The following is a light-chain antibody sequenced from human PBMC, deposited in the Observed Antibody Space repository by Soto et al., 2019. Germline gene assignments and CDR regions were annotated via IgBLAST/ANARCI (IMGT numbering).Light chain of an antibody. Sequence: EIVMTQSPATLSVSPGARATLSCRASQSVSSNLAWYQQKPGQAHRLLIYGASTRATGIPARFSGSGSGTVFTLTISSLQSEDFAVYYCQQYNNWPWTFGQGTKVEIK. V-gene: IGKV3-15*01. J-gene: IGKJ1*01. CDR2: GAS. CDR1: QSVSSN. CDR3: QQYNNWPWT.